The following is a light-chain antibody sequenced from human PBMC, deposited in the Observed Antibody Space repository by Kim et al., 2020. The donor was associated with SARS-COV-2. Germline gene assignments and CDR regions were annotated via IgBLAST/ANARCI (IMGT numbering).Light chain of an antibody. V-gene: IGKV3-20*01. CDR1: QSVVSSY. Sequence: IVLTQSPGTLSLSPGERATLSCRASQSVVSSYLAWYQQKPGQPPRLLIYAASNRATGVPDRFSGSVSGTDFILTISRLEPGDFGLYYCQQYGSASYTFGQGTKLEI. J-gene: IGKJ2*01. CDR2: AAS. CDR3: QQYGSASYT.